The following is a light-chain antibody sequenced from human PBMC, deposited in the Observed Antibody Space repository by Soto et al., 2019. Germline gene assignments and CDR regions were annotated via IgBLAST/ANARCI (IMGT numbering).Light chain of an antibody. Sequence: QLVLTQSPSASASLGASVKLTCTLSVGHSDSAIVWHQQQPEKGPRYLMKVDSDGSHNRGHGIPDRFSGSSSGAERYLTISRLQSEDEGDYYCQTWGSGNWEFGGGTKVTVL. CDR3: QTWGSGNWE. CDR1: VGHSDSA. J-gene: IGLJ3*02. V-gene: IGLV4-69*01. CDR2: VDSDGSH.